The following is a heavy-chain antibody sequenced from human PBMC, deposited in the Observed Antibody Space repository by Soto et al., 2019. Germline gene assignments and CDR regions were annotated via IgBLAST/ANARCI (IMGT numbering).Heavy chain of an antibody. V-gene: IGHV3-23*01. CDR1: GFNVGAFA. CDR3: TRETVAGRTGLDY. CDR2: ISVSDAFI. J-gene: IGHJ4*02. D-gene: IGHD1-1*01. Sequence: GGSLRLSCAAPGFNVGAFAVNWVRQAPGKGLEWVSGISVSDAFIYYADSVRGRFSIYREASENILYLQMKSLRVDDTALYYCTRETVAGRTGLDYWGPGTLVTVAS.